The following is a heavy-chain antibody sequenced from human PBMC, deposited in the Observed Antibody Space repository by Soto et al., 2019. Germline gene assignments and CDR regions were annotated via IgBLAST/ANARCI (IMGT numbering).Heavy chain of an antibody. D-gene: IGHD3-10*01. V-gene: IGHV5-51*01. CDR2: IYPGDSDT. CDR1: GYSFAGYW. Sequence: LNISFKGSGYSFAGYWIGWVRQMPGKGLDWMGVIYPGDSDTRYSPSFRGQVTISADKSISTAYLQWSSLKASDTAMYFCARLPGVRGVFDGFNVWGQGTMVTVSS. CDR3: ARLPGVRGVFDGFNV. J-gene: IGHJ3*01.